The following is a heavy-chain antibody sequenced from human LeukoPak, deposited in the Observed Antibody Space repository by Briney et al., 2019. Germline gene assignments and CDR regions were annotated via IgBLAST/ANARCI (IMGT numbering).Heavy chain of an antibody. CDR3: ARRGRSSSNFDF. Sequence: PGESLKISCKGSGHIFTSYWITWVRQMPGKGLEWMGMIDPTDSYTNYSPSFQGHVTISTDKSISTAYLQWSSLKASDTAIYYCARRGRSSSNFDFWGQGTLVTVSS. V-gene: IGHV5-10-1*01. D-gene: IGHD6-6*01. CDR1: GHIFTSYW. J-gene: IGHJ4*02. CDR2: IDPTDSYT.